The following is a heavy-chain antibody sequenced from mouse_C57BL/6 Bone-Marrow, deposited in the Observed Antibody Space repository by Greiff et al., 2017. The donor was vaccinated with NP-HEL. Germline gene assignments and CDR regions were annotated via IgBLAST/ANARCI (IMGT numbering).Heavy chain of an antibody. CDR2: IYPGNSDT. Sequence: EVQLQQSGTVLARPGASVKMSCKTSGYTFTSYWMHWVKQRPGQGLEWIGAIYPGNSDTSYNQKFKGKAKLTAATSASTAYMELSSLTNEDSAVYYCTTYYSSYGYAMDYWGQGTSVNVSS. CDR1: GYTFTSYW. V-gene: IGHV1-5*01. J-gene: IGHJ4*01. CDR3: TTYYSSYGYAMDY. D-gene: IGHD2-5*01.